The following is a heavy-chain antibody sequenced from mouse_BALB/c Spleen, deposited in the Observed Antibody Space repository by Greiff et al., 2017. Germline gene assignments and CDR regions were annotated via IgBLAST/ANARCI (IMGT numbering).Heavy chain of an antibody. D-gene: IGHD2-14*01. Sequence: EVKLVESGGGLVQPGGSRTLSCAASGFTFSSFGMHWVRQAPEKGLEWVAYISSGSSTIYYADTVKGRFTISRDNPKNTLFLQMTSLRSEDTAMYYCARWVRGETAMDYWGEGTSVTVSS. J-gene: IGHJ4*01. CDR1: GFTFSSFG. CDR3: ARWVRGETAMDY. V-gene: IGHV5-17*02. CDR2: ISSGSSTI.